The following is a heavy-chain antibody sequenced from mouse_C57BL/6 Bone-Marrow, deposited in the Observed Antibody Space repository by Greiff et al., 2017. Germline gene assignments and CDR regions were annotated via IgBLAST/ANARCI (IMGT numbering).Heavy chain of an antibody. J-gene: IGHJ2*01. CDR1: GFTFSSYA. V-gene: IGHV5-4*01. D-gene: IGHD2-2*01. CDR3: ARGMVTYYFDY. Sequence: EVQLVESGGGLVKPGGSLKLSCAASGFTFSSYAMSWVRQTPEKRLEWVATISDGGSYTYYPDNVKGRFPISRDNAKNNLYLQMSHLKSEDTAMYYCARGMVTYYFDYWGQGTTLTVSS. CDR2: ISDGGSYT.